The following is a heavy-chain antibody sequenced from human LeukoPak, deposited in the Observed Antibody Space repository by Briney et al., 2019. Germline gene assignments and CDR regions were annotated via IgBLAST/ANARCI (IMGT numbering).Heavy chain of an antibody. CDR3: ALGNCSGGSCDNWFDP. CDR2: MYYSGST. J-gene: IGHJ5*02. D-gene: IGHD2-15*01. CDR1: GGSITGYY. V-gene: IGHV4-59*01. Sequence: PSEILSLTCTVPGGSITGYYWSWFRQPPGTGLEWFGYMYYSGSTNYTPSLKSRVTISVDTSKNEFSLKLSSVTSEDAAVYYWALGNCSGGSCDNWFDPWGQGTLVTVSP.